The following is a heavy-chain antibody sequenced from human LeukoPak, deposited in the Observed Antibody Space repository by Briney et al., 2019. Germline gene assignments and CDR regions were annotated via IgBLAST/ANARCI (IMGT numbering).Heavy chain of an antibody. V-gene: IGHV1-46*01. CDR2: INPSGGST. CDR3: ARDSSQGAKEYYFDY. CDR1: GYTFTSYY. J-gene: IGHJ4*02. Sequence: ASVKVSCEASGYTFTSYYMHWVRQAPGQGLEWMGIINPSGGSTSYAQKFQGRVTMTRDMSTSTVYMELSSLRSEDTAVYSCARDSSQGAKEYYFDYWGQGTLVTVSS. D-gene: IGHD6-13*01.